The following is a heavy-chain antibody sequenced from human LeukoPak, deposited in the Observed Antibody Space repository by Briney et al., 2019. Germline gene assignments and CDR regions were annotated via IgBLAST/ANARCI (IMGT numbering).Heavy chain of an antibody. Sequence: SVKVSCKASGGTFSSYAISWVRQAPGQGLEWMGGIIPIFGTANYAQKFQGRVTITADESTSAAYMELSSLRSEDTAVYYCARAPIYGSGSYGFDPWGQGTLVTVSS. CDR3: ARAPIYGSGSYGFDP. CDR2: IIPIFGTA. D-gene: IGHD3-10*01. V-gene: IGHV1-69*13. CDR1: GGTFSSYA. J-gene: IGHJ5*02.